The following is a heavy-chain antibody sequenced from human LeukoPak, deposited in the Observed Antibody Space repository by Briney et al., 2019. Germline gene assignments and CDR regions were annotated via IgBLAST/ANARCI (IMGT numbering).Heavy chain of an antibody. Sequence: VASVKVSCKASGGTFSSYAISWVRQAPGQGLEWMGWMNPNSGNTGYAQKFQGRVTMTKNTSISTAYMELSSLRSEDTAVYYCARTPDYYDDSSGYYDYWGQGTLVTVSS. CDR2: MNPNSGNT. CDR1: GGTFSSYA. V-gene: IGHV1-8*02. J-gene: IGHJ4*02. D-gene: IGHD3-22*01. CDR3: ARTPDYYDDSSGYYDY.